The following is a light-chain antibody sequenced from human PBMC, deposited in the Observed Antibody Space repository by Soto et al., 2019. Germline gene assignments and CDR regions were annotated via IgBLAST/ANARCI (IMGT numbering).Light chain of an antibody. CDR2: GAS. J-gene: IGKJ4*01. V-gene: IGKV3-15*01. CDR3: QQYDNWPLT. Sequence: MTQSPSSLSASVGDRVTITCQASQDISNYLNWYQQKPGQAPRLLIYGASTRATGIPARFSGSGSGTEFTLTISSLQFEDFAVYYCQQYDNWPLTFGGGTKVDIK. CDR1: QDISNY.